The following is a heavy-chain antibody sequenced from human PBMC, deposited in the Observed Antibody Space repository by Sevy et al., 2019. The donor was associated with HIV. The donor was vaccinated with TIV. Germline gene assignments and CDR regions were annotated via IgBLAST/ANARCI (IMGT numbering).Heavy chain of an antibody. CDR2: MSPGDSDP. D-gene: IGHD6-19*01. CDR1: AYTFTTHW. J-gene: IGHJ4*02. V-gene: IGHV5-51*01. CDR3: ARLDSYSSGWSRRYYFDY. Sequence: GESLKISCKGSAYTFTTHWIGWVRQMPGKGLEWMGIMSPGDSDPRYCPSFQGQVTMSVDKSVSTAYLQWHSLETSDTAIYYCARLDSYSSGWSRRYYFDYWGQGTLVTVSS.